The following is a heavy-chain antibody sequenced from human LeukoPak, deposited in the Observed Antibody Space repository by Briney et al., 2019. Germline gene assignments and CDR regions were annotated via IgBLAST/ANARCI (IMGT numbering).Heavy chain of an antibody. CDR1: GFTFSSFS. J-gene: IGHJ4*02. D-gene: IGHD6-19*01. Sequence: PGGPLRLSCAASGFTFSSFSMNWVRQAPGKGLEWLSYITGSSSTIYYADSVKGRFTISRDNAKNSLYLQMNSLRAEDTAVYYCASSSGHLDYWGQGTLVTVSS. CDR3: ASSSGHLDY. V-gene: IGHV3-48*04. CDR2: ITGSSSTI.